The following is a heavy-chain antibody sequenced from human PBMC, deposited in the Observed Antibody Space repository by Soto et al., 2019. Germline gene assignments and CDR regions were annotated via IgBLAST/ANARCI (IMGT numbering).Heavy chain of an antibody. Sequence: EVQLVESGGGLVKPGGSLKLSCVASGFTFSDYTRTWVRQAPGKGLEWVSSITSRSTYIYFTDSLKGRFTISIDNVKNSLYLQMNSLRGGDTAVYYCARQGHMDVWGQGTTVTVSS. J-gene: IGHJ6*02. CDR2: ITSRSTYI. V-gene: IGHV3-21*02. CDR3: ARQGHMDV. CDR1: GFTFSDYT.